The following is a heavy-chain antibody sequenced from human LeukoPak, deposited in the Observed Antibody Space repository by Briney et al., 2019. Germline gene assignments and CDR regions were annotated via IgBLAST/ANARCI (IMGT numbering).Heavy chain of an antibody. Sequence: GASVKVSCKASGYTFTSYAMNWVRQAPGQGLEWMGWINTNTGNPTYAQGFTGRFVFSLDTSVSTAYLQISSLKAEDTAVYYCARELGYCSGGSCYRGGYGMDVWGQGTTVTVSS. J-gene: IGHJ6*02. D-gene: IGHD2-15*01. CDR1: GYTFTSYA. CDR2: INTNTGNP. CDR3: ARELGYCSGGSCYRGGYGMDV. V-gene: IGHV7-4-1*02.